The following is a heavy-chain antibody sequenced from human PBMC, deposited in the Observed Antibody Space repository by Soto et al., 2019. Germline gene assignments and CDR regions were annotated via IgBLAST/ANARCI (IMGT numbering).Heavy chain of an antibody. CDR3: TTDWPXRKYYYDSSGRTDY. CDR1: GFTFSNAW. V-gene: IGHV3-15*07. J-gene: IGHJ4*02. CDR2: IKSKTDGGTT. D-gene: IGHD3-22*01. Sequence: PGGSLRLSCAASGFTFSNAWMNWVRQAPGKGLEWVGRIKSKTDGGTTDYAAPVKGRFTISRDDSKNTLYLQMNSLKTEDTAVYYCTTDWPXRKYYYDSSGRTDYWGQGTLVTVSS.